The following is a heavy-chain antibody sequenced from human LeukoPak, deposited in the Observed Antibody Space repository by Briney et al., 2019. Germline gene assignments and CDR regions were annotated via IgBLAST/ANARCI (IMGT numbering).Heavy chain of an antibody. CDR3: ARALYDYGDYVSGY. D-gene: IGHD4-17*01. J-gene: IGHJ4*02. CDR1: GFTFSSYW. Sequence: GGSLRLSCAASGFTFSSYWMSWVRQAPGKGLAWVASIKQDGTEKYYVDSLKGRFTISRDNAKNSLYLQMHSLRVDDTAVYYCARALYDYGDYVSGYWGQETLVTVSS. V-gene: IGHV3-7*01. CDR2: IKQDGTEK.